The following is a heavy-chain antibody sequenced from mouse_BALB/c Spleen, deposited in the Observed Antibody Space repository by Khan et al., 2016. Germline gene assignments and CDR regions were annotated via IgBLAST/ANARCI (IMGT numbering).Heavy chain of an antibody. V-gene: IGHV3-8*02. CDR3: STYDGYFFDY. Sequence: VQLKESGPSLVKPSQTLSLTCSVTGGSITSGYWNWIRKFPGNKFEYMGYISYSGTTYYNPSLKSRISITRDTSKNQFYLQLNSVTAEDTATYYCSTYDGYFFDYWGQGTTLTVSS. CDR1: GGSITSGY. J-gene: IGHJ2*01. D-gene: IGHD2-3*01. CDR2: ISYSGTT.